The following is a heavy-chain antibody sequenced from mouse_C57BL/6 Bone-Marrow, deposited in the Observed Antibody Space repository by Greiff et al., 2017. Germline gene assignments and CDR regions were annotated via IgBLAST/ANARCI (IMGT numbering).Heavy chain of an antibody. V-gene: IGHV1-53*01. CDR3: ARWESTREAMDY. Sequence: QVQLQQPGTELVKPGASVKLSCKASGYTFTSYWMHWVKQRPGQGLEWIGNINPSNGGTNYNEKFKSKATLTVDKSSSTAYMQLSSLTSEDSAVDYCARWESTREAMDYWGQGTSVTVSS. J-gene: IGHJ4*01. CDR2: INPSNGGT. CDR1: GYTFTSYW. D-gene: IGHD2-1*01.